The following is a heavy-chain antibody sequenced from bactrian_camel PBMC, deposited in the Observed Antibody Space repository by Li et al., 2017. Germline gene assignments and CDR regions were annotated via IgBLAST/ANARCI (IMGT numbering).Heavy chain of an antibody. Sequence: HVQLVESGGGLVQPGGSLRLPCAASGFIFSDYWMYWVRQVPGKGLEWVSGIYSDGSKTMLADSVKGRFTISRDNAKNTLYLQLNSLKSEDTAVYYCATWGDFAHWGQGTQVTVS. J-gene: IGHJ4*01. CDR2: IYSDGSKT. D-gene: IGHD5*01. CDR1: GFIFSDYW. V-gene: IGHV3S6*01. CDR3: ATWGDFAH.